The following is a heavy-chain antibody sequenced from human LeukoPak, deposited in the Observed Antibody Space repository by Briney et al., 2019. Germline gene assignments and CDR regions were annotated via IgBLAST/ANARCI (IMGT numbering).Heavy chain of an antibody. CDR3: ASLYDSTGFCFDY. CDR2: ISGSGDAI. D-gene: IGHD3-22*01. Sequence: GGSLTLSCVVSGFRFSDYYMSWIRQTPGKGLELISYISGSGDAIYYTDSVKGRFTISRDNAKNSLYLQLDSLSAEDTAVYYCASLYDSTGFCFDYWGQGALVTVSS. CDR1: GFRFSDYY. V-gene: IGHV3-11*01. J-gene: IGHJ4*02.